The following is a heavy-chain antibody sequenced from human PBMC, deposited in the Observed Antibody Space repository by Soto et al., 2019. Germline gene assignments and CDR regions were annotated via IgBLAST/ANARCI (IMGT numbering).Heavy chain of an antibody. Sequence: GGSLRLSCAASGFTVSSNYMSWVRQAPGKGLEWVSVIYSGGSTYYADSVKGRFTISRDNSKNTLYLQMNSLRAEDTAVYYCARVYSSSAYYYYYGMDVWGQGTTVTVSS. CDR3: ARVYSSSAYYYYYGMDV. J-gene: IGHJ6*02. CDR2: IYSGGST. V-gene: IGHV3-53*01. D-gene: IGHD6-19*01. CDR1: GFTVSSNY.